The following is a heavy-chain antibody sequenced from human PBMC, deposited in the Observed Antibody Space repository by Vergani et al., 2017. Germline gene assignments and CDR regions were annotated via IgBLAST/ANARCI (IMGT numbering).Heavy chain of an antibody. CDR3: AKDYGGYSGAFDI. CDR2: IIPIFHTT. Sequence: QVRLVQSGAEVKKPGSSVKVSCKASGGTSSSLAINWVRQAPGQGLEWMGRIIPIFHTTNSGQRFQGRVTITADESASTAYMELSSLRSEDTAVYYCAKDYGGYSGAFDIWGQGTMVTVSP. CDR1: GGTSSSLA. D-gene: IGHD4-23*01. J-gene: IGHJ3*02. V-gene: IGHV1-69*13.